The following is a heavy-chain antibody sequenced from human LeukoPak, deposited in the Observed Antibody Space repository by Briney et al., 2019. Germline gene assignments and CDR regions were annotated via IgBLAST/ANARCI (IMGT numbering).Heavy chain of an antibody. Sequence: PSETLSLTCTVSGVSISSGGYYWSWIRQHPGKGLEWIGYIYYSGSTYYNPSLKSRVTISVDTSKNQFSLKLSSVTAADTAVYYCARDPSPRLGYCSGGSCYGAFDIWGQGTMVTVSS. CDR2: IYYSGST. D-gene: IGHD2-15*01. CDR3: ARDPSPRLGYCSGGSCYGAFDI. CDR1: GVSISSGGYY. J-gene: IGHJ3*02. V-gene: IGHV4-31*03.